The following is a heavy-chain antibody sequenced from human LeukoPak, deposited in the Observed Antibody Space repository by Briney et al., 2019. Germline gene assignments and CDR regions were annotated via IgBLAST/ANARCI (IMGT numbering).Heavy chain of an antibody. CDR3: ARARGSDSSSNYYMDV. J-gene: IGHJ6*03. Sequence: ASVKVSCKASGYTFTSYYMHWVRQAPGQGLEWMGIINPSGGSTSYAQKFQGRVTMTRDTSTSTVYMELSSLRSEDTAVYYCARARGSDSSSNYYMDVWGKGTTVTVSS. D-gene: IGHD6-13*01. CDR1: GYTFTSYY. V-gene: IGHV1-46*01. CDR2: INPSGGST.